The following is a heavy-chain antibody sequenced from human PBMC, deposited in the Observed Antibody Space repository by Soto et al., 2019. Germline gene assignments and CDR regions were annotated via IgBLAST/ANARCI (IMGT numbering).Heavy chain of an antibody. CDR2: IKSKTDGGTT. Sequence: GGSLRLSCAASGFPFSNAWMSWVRQAPGKGLEWVGRIKSKTDGGTTDYAAPVKGRFTISRDDSKNTLYLQMNSLKTEDTAVYYCTTDLADFSITILGVVINPDYYYGMDGWGQGTTVTVAS. CDR1: GFPFSNAW. CDR3: TTDLADFSITILGVVINPDYYYGMDG. V-gene: IGHV3-15*01. J-gene: IGHJ6*02. D-gene: IGHD3-3*01.